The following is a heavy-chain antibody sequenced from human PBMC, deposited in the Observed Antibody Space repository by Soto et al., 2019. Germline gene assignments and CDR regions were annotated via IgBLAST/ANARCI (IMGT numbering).Heavy chain of an antibody. CDR2: INRSGST. CDR3: ARLGGSYRFDAFDI. CDR1: GGSFSGYY. Sequence: QVQLQQWGAGLLKPSETLSLTCAVYGGSFSGYYWSWIRQPPGKGLEWIGEINRSGSTNYNPSLKSRVTISVDTSKNQFSLKLSSVTAADTAVYYCARLGGSYRFDAFDIWGQGTMVTVSS. D-gene: IGHD1-26*01. J-gene: IGHJ3*02. V-gene: IGHV4-34*01.